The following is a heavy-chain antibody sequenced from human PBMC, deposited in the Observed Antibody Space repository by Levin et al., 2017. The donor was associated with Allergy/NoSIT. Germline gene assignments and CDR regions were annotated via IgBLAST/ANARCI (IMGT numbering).Heavy chain of an antibody. CDR1: EFTFSSYG. V-gene: IGHV3-30*18. CDR3: AKYRSSGSGSLSSRPMDV. CDR2: ISYDGSHQ. J-gene: IGHJ6*02. Sequence: GGSLRLSCAASEFTFSSYGMHWVRQAPGEGLEWVAAISYDGSHQDYADTVRGRFTISRDNSKKTVYLQMSSLRAEDTGVYYCAKYRSSGSGSLSSRPMDVWGQGTTVTVSS. D-gene: IGHD3-10*01.